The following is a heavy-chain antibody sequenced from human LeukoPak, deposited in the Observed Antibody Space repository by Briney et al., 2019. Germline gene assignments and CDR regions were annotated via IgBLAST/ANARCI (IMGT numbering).Heavy chain of an antibody. Sequence: ASVKVSCKASGGTFSSYAISWARQAPGQGPEWMGRIIPIFGTANYAQKFQGRDTITTDESTSTAYMELSSLRSEDTAVYYCARDRGPYCSGGSCLDAFDIWGQGTMVTVSS. J-gene: IGHJ3*02. CDR2: IIPIFGTA. D-gene: IGHD2-15*01. CDR1: GGTFSSYA. CDR3: ARDRGPYCSGGSCLDAFDI. V-gene: IGHV1-69*05.